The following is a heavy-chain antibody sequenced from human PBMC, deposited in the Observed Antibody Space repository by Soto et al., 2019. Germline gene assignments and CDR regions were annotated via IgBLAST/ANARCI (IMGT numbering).Heavy chain of an antibody. CDR3: TTGSGESDY. Sequence: EVQLVESGGGLVKPGGSLRLSCAASGFTFSNAWMSWVRQAPGKGLEWVGRIKSKNDGGTTDYAAPVKGRFTISRDDSKNTLYLQMNSLKTEDTAVYYCTTGSGESDYWGQGTLVTVSS. CDR1: GFTFSNAW. CDR2: IKSKNDGGTT. J-gene: IGHJ4*02. D-gene: IGHD3-10*01. V-gene: IGHV3-15*01.